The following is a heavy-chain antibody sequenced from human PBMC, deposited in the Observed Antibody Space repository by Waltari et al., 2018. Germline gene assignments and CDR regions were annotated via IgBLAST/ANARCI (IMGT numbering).Heavy chain of an antibody. CDR2: IYYSGST. CDR1: GGSIRSSSYY. CDR3: ARAVELQWRKYYYYMDV. D-gene: IGHD1-26*01. V-gene: IGHV4-39*07. J-gene: IGHJ6*03. Sequence: QLQLQESGPGLVKPSETLSLTCTVSGGSIRSSSYYWGWIRQPPGKGLEWIGSIYYSGSTYYNPSLKSRVTISVDTSKNQFSLKLSSVTAADTAVYYCARAVELQWRKYYYYMDVWGKGTTVTISS.